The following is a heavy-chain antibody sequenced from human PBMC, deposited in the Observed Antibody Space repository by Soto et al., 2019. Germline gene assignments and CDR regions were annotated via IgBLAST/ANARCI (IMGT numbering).Heavy chain of an antibody. CDR2: IWYDGSNK. Sequence: GGSLRLSCAASGFTFSSYGMHWVRQAPGKGLEWVAVIWYDGSNKYYADSVKGRFTISRDNSKNTLCLQMNSLRAEDTAVYYCAKWDSSGSDYYYYGMDVWGQGTTVTVSS. V-gene: IGHV3-33*06. J-gene: IGHJ6*02. CDR1: GFTFSSYG. CDR3: AKWDSSGSDYYYYGMDV. D-gene: IGHD3-22*01.